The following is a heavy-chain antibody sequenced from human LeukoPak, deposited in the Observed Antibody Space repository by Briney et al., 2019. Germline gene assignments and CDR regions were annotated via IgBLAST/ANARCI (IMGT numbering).Heavy chain of an antibody. CDR3: TRDYRDDWNPGYYFDY. Sequence: TGGSLRLSCTASGFAFGDFAMNWVRQAPGKGLEWVGFIKTKLCGGTTEYAASVKGRFTISRDDSKAIAYLQMNSLKTEDTAVYYCTRDYRDDWNPGYYFDYWGQGTLVTVSS. CDR1: GFAFGDFA. J-gene: IGHJ4*02. D-gene: IGHD1-1*01. V-gene: IGHV3-49*04. CDR2: IKTKLCGGTT.